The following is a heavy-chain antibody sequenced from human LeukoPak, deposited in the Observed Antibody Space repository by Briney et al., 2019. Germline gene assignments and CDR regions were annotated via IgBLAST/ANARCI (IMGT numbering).Heavy chain of an antibody. CDR1: GFTFSSYE. V-gene: IGHV3-48*03. Sequence: GGSLRLSCAASGFTFSSYEMNWVRQAPGKGLEWGSYISSRGTTTYYADSVKGRFTISRDDAKNSLYPHMNSLRVEDTAVYYCARLYSSSSGLRASDYWGQGTLVTVSS. J-gene: IGHJ4*02. D-gene: IGHD6-6*01. CDR2: ISSRGTTT. CDR3: ARLYSSSSGLRASDY.